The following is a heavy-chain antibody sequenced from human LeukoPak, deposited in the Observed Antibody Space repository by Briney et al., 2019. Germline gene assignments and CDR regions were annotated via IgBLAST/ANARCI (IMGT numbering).Heavy chain of an antibody. CDR1: GFTFSSYA. D-gene: IGHD1-1*01. CDR2: ISGSGGST. CDR3: AKGMAERYYYGMDV. Sequence: GGSLRLSCAASGFTFSSYAMSWVRQAPGKGLEWVSAISGSGGSTYYADSVKGRFTISRDNSKNTLYLQMNSLRAEDTAVYYCAKGMAERYYYGMDVWGQGTTVTVSS. V-gene: IGHV3-23*01. J-gene: IGHJ6*02.